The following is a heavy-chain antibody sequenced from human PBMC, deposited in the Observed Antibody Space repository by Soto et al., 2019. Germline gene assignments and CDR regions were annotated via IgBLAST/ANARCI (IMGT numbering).Heavy chain of an antibody. CDR2: MNPNSGNT. CDR1: GYTFTSYD. J-gene: IGHJ3*02. V-gene: IGHV1-8*01. CDR3: AIMITFGGVIVIPDDAFDI. Sequence: ASVKVSCKASGYTFTSYDINWVRQATGQGLEWMGWMNPNSGNTGYAQKFQGRVTMTRNTSRRTAYMELSSLRSEETAVYYCAIMITFGGVIVIPDDAFDIWGQGTMVTVSS. D-gene: IGHD3-16*02.